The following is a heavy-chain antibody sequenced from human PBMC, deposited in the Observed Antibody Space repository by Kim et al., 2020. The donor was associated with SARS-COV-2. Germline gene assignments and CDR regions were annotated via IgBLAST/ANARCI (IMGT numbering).Heavy chain of an antibody. CDR3: ATPLDFRF. J-gene: IGHJ4*02. Sequence: RTIYYADSVQGRFTISRDNAKNSLYLQMNSLSDEDTAVYYCATPLDFRFWGQGTLVTVSS. D-gene: IGHD3-3*01. V-gene: IGHV3-48*02. CDR2: RTI.